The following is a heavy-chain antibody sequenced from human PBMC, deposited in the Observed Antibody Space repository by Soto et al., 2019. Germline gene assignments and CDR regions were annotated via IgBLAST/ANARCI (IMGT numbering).Heavy chain of an antibody. Sequence: VASVKVSCKASGYTFTDYYIHWVRRAPGQGLEWMGWIRPNSGGTGSAQRFQGRVIMTRDTSISTAYMELTSLTSDDTGVYFCARRPALNPSFLRTVWAPGTQVTVPP. CDR3: ARRPALNPSFLRTV. CDR1: GYTFTDYY. V-gene: IGHV1-2*02. J-gene: IGHJ4*03. CDR2: IRPNSGGT.